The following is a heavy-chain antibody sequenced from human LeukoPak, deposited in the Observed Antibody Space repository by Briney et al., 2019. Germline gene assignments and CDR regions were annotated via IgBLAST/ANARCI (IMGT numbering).Heavy chain of an antibody. CDR2: MRPYNGDT. J-gene: IGHJ4*02. V-gene: IGHV1-18*01. CDR1: GYDFTDYG. D-gene: IGHD3-16*01. CDR3: ARGGTNYFDN. Sequence: ASVKVSCKTSGYDFTDYGITWVRQAPGQGPEWMGWMRPYNGDTFYAQRLQGRVTLTTDSSTNTAYMELRSLRAVDTAVYYCARGGTNYFDNWGQGTLVTVSS.